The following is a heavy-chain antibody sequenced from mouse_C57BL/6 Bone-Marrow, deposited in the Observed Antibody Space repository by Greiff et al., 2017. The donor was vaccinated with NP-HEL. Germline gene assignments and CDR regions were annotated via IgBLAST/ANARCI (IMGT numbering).Heavy chain of an antibody. CDR3: ARGDYDYDEAFAY. D-gene: IGHD2-4*01. CDR1: GYTFTSYW. J-gene: IGHJ3*01. V-gene: IGHV1-69*01. CDR2: IDPSDSYT. Sequence: QVQLQQPGAELVMPGASVKLSCKASGYTFTSYWMHWVKQRPGQGLEWIGEIDPSDSYTNYNQKFKGKSTLTVDKSSSTAYMQLISLTSEDSAVYYCARGDYDYDEAFAYWGQGTLVTVSA.